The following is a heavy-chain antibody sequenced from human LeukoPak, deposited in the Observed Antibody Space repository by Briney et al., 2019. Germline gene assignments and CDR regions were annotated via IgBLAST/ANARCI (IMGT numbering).Heavy chain of an antibody. V-gene: IGHV3-7*01. J-gene: IGHJ4*02. D-gene: IGHD1-7*01. CDR1: GFIFRSYW. CDR2: IDEHGFKT. CDR3: ARDGITCTRDY. Sequence: RGSLRLSCAAPGFIFRSYWMVWVRQAPGKGLEWVASIDEHGFKTYYAASVRGRFTISKDTAKNSLDLKMNSLRAEDTAVYYCARDGITCTRDYWGQGALVTVSS.